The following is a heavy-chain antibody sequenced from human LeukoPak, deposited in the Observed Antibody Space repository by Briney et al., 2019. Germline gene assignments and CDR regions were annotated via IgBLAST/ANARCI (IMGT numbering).Heavy chain of an antibody. V-gene: IGHV3-30-3*01. J-gene: IGHJ4*02. CDR2: ISYDGRNK. Sequence: GGSLRLSCAASGFTFSNYAMHWVRQAPGKGLEWVAVISYDGRNKYSADSVKGRFTISRDNSKNTLYLQMNSLRAEDTAVYYCATGEVVTMFADYWGQGTLVTVSS. D-gene: IGHD2-21*02. CDR3: ATGEVVTMFADY. CDR1: GFTFSNYA.